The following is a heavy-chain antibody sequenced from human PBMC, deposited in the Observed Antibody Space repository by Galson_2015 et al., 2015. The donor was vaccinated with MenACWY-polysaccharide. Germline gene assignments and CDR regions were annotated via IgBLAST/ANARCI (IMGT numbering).Heavy chain of an antibody. CDR1: GFTFEDYA. CDR2: VSASGGST. J-gene: IGHJ3*02. Sequence: SLRLSCAASGFTFEDYAMSWVRQAPGKGLEWVSGVSASGGSTVYTDSAKGRFTMSRDNSKRSLYLQMNSLRAEDTAVYYCAKDTGPGEYAYSWGTFDIWGRGTMVTISS. V-gene: IGHV3-23*01. CDR3: AKDTGPGEYAYSWGTFDI. D-gene: IGHD3-10*01.